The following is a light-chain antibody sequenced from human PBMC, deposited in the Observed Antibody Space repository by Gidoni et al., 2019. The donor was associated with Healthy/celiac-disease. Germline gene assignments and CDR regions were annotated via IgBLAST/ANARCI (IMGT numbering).Light chain of an antibody. CDR2: AAS. J-gene: IGKJ5*01. Sequence: DIQFTQSPSFLSESVGDTVAITCRASKGIRSYLAWYHQKPGEAPKRLIYAASTLQSGVPSRASGRGAGTEFTLTISSLQPEDFVTYYCQQHNSYPNTFGQGTKLEIK. V-gene: IGKV1-9*01. CDR3: QQHNSYPNT. CDR1: KGIRSY.